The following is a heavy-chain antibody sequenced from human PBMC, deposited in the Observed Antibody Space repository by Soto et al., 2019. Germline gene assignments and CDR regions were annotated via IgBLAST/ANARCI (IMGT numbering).Heavy chain of an antibody. Sequence: PGGSMRLSCAASGLTFCDYYMSWIRKTPGKGLEWVSYISSSSSYTNYADSVKGRFTISRDNAKNSLYLQMNSLRAEDTAVYYCARGRTAAAGWFYYYGMDVWGQGTTVTVSS. CDR1: GLTFCDYY. D-gene: IGHD6-13*01. CDR3: ARGRTAAAGWFYYYGMDV. CDR2: ISSSSSYT. V-gene: IGHV3-11*06. J-gene: IGHJ6*02.